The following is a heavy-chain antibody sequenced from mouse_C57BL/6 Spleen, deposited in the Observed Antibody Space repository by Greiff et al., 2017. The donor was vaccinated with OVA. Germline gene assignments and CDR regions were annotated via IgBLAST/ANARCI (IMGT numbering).Heavy chain of an antibody. CDR1: GYTFTDYY. J-gene: IGHJ2*01. D-gene: IGHD4-1*01. CDR2: INPNNGGT. Sequence: VQLQQSGPELVKPGASVKISCKASGYTFTDYYMNWVKQSHGKSLEWIGDINPNNGGTSYNQKFKGKATLTVDKSSSTAYMELRSLTSEDSAVYYCARRWGTGRGAFDYWGQGTTLTVSS. V-gene: IGHV1-26*01. CDR3: ARRWGTGRGAFDY.